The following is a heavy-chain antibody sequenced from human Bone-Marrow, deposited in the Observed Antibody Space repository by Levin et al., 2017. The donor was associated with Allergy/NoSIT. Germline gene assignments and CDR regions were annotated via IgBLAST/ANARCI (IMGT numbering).Heavy chain of an antibody. V-gene: IGHV3-9*01. J-gene: IGHJ4*02. D-gene: IGHD6-19*01. CDR3: AKDLDAGSGWPPFRLFDS. CDR1: GFTFSDYA. CDR2: INWNSGTI. Sequence: SLKISCAASGFTFSDYAMYWVRQAPGKGLEWVSAINWNSGTIAYADSVKGRFTISRDNARDSLYLQMNSLRVEDTALYYCAKDLDAGSGWPPFRLFDSWGQGALVTVSS.